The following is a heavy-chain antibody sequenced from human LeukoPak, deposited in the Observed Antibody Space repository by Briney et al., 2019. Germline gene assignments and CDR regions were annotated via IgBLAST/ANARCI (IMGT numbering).Heavy chain of an antibody. CDR3: ARRATTERGYSYGLDF. V-gene: IGHV3-20*04. J-gene: IGHJ4*02. Sequence: ETLSLTCTVSGGSISSYYWSWIRQPPGKGLEWVSGTNWNGARTGYADSVKGRFIISRDNAKNSLYLQMNSLRAEDTAVYYCARRATTERGYSYGLDFWGQGTLVTVSS. CDR2: TNWNGART. CDR1: GGSISSYY. D-gene: IGHD5-18*01.